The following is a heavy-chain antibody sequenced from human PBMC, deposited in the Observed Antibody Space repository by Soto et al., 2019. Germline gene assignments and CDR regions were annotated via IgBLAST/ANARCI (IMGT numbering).Heavy chain of an antibody. V-gene: IGHV3-7*01. CDR2: IKQVGGEK. CDR3: ARHYYDGVYYYYYMDV. D-gene: IGHD3-22*01. Sequence: SRILQTPGKGVEWVAKIKQVGGEKYYVDYVKGRFTISRDNAKNSLYLQMNSLRDEDTAVYYCARHYYDGVYYYYYMDVWGKGTTVTV. J-gene: IGHJ6*03.